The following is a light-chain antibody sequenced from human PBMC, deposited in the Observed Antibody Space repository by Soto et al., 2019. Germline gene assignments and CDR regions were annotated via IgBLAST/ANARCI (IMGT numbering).Light chain of an antibody. Sequence: DIQMTQSPSTLSASVGDRVTITCRASQSISSWLAWYQQKPGKAPKLLIYDASSLESGVPSRFSGSGSGTELTLTISSPQPDDFAAYYCQQYNSYSHLTFGQGTKVEIK. CDR1: QSISSW. V-gene: IGKV1-5*01. J-gene: IGKJ1*01. CDR2: DAS. CDR3: QQYNSYSHLT.